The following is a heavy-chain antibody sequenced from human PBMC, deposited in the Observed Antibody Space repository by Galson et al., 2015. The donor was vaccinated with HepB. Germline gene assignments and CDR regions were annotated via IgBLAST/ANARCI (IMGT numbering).Heavy chain of an antibody. V-gene: IGHV3-73*01. CDR3: TTGLRGDYYYYYDMDV. CDR1: GFTFCCSA. D-gene: IGHD5/OR15-5a*01. J-gene: IGHJ6*02. Sequence: SLRLSCAASGFTFCCSATHWFRPASGEGLEWVDRIRSKANSYATAYAASVKGRFTISRDDSKHTAYLQMNSLKTEDSAVYYCTTGLRGDYYYYYDMDVWGQGTTVTVSS. CDR2: IRSKANSYAT.